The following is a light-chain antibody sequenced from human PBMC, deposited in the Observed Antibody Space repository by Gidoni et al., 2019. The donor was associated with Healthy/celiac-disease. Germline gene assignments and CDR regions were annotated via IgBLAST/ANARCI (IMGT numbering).Light chain of an antibody. Sequence: IVLTQSPATLSLSPGERATLSCRASQSVSSYLAWYQQKPGQAPRLLIYDAPNRATGIPARFSGSGSGTDFTLTISSLEPEDFAVYYCQQRSNWPGTFGQGTKVEIK. CDR3: QQRSNWPGT. CDR2: DAP. V-gene: IGKV3-11*01. CDR1: QSVSSY. J-gene: IGKJ1*01.